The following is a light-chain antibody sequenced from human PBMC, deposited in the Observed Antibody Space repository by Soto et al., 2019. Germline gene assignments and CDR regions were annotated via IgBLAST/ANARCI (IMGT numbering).Light chain of an antibody. CDR3: QTWGTGTWV. CDR2: LNNDGSH. J-gene: IGLJ3*02. Sequence: QPVLTQSPSASASLGASVKLTCTLSSGHSSYAIAWHQQQPEKGHRYLMKLNNDGSHSKGDGIPDRFSGSSSGAERYLTIPSLQSEDEADYYCQTWGTGTWVFGGGTQLTVL. V-gene: IGLV4-69*01. CDR1: SGHSSYA.